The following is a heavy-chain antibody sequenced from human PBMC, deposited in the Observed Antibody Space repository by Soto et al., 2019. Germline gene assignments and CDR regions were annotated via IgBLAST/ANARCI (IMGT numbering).Heavy chain of an antibody. Sequence: EVQLVESGGGLVQPGGSLKLSCAASGFAFSGSAVNWVRQASGKGLEWVGRIGNKAQSYATTYAESVKGRFSISRDDSKNTAYLQLNSLKIEDTAVYYCAKYSGGSSAPAALGQGTLVTVSS. V-gene: IGHV3-73*02. CDR3: AKYSGGSSAPAA. CDR2: IGNKAQSYAT. D-gene: IGHD1-26*01. J-gene: IGHJ5*02. CDR1: GFAFSGSA.